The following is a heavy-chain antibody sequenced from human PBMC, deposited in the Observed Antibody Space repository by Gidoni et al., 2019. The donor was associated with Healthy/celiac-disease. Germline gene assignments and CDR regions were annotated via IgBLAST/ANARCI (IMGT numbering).Heavy chain of an antibody. CDR3: ARVLFDY. Sequence: VQPVESGGGVVQPGGSMRLTFAASGFTFSSYGLRWVRQAPGKGLEWVAVIWYDGSNKYYADSVKCRFTISRDKSKNTLYLQMNSLRAEDTAVYYCARVLFDYWGQGTLVTVSS. V-gene: IGHV3-33*01. J-gene: IGHJ4*02. CDR2: IWYDGSNK. CDR1: GFTFSSYG.